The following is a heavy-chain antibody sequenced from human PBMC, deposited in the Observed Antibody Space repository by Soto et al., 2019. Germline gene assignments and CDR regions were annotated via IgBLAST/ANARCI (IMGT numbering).Heavy chain of an antibody. D-gene: IGHD1-7*01. V-gene: IGHV1-69*13. CDR1: GGTFSSYA. CDR2: IIPIFGTA. Sequence: SVKVSCKASGGTFSSYAISWVRQAPGQGLEWMGGIIPIFGTANYAQKFQGRVTITADESTSTAYMELSSLRSEDTAVYYCARGRNNWNYRPDLDYWGQGTLVTSPQ. J-gene: IGHJ4*02. CDR3: ARGRNNWNYRPDLDY.